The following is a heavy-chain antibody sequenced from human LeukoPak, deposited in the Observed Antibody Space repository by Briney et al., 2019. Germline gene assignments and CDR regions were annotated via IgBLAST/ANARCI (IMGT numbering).Heavy chain of an antibody. Sequence: SETLSLTCTVSGGSISSSSYYWGWIRQPPGKGLEWIGSIYYSGSTYYNPSLKSRVTISVDTSKNQFSLKLSSVTAADTAVYYCARRRITMVRGGWFDPWGQGTLVTVSS. CDR1: GGSISSSSYY. D-gene: IGHD3-10*01. J-gene: IGHJ5*02. CDR3: ARRRITMVRGGWFDP. V-gene: IGHV4-39*07. CDR2: IYYSGST.